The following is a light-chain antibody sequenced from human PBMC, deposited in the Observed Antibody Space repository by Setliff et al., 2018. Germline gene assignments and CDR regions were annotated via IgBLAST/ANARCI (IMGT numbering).Light chain of an antibody. CDR1: SSDVGTYNF. J-gene: IGLJ2*01. Sequence: QSVLAQPAAVSGSPGQSITISCTGTSSDVGTYNFVSWYQQHPAKAPKLLIYEVTKRPSGVSDRFSGSKSGNTASLTISGLQAEDEADYYCLSYTSKTTHALFGGGTQLTVL. CDR2: EVT. CDR3: LSYTSKTTHAL. V-gene: IGLV2-14*03.